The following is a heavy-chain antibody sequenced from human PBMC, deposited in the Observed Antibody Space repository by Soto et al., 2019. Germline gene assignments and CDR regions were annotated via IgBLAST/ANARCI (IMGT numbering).Heavy chain of an antibody. D-gene: IGHD2-15*01. CDR1: GFSFSSHA. V-gene: IGHV3-23*01. J-gene: IGHJ4*02. CDR2: ISGRAVLT. Sequence: GSLRLSCTASGFSFSSHAMSLFRQSPWKDLEWVSSISGRAVLTFYADSVKGRSTISRDNSKNTLYLQMNSLRAEVTARYYCAKDWISGSSPYWGQGTLVTVSS. CDR3: AKDWISGSSPY.